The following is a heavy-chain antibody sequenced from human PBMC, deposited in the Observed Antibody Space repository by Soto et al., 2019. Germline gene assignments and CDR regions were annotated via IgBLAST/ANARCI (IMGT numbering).Heavy chain of an antibody. D-gene: IGHD3-16*01. V-gene: IGHV3-48*01. CDR2: ISSSSSTI. Sequence: GGSLRLSCEASGFTFSNYGINWVRQAPGKGLEWVSHISSSSSTIYYAESVKGRFSISRDNAKNSLYLQMSSLRGEDTAVYYWAPSFKTLLGTPGGGQETQVTVSS. J-gene: IGHJ4*02. CDR1: GFTFSNYG. CDR3: APSFKTLLGTPG.